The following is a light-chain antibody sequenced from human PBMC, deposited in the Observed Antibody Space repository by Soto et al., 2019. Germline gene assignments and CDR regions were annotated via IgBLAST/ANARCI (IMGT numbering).Light chain of an antibody. Sequence: QSALTQPASVSGSPGQSITISCTGTSSDVGGHNFVSWYQHHPGKAPKLMIYEVTNRPSGVSDRFSGSKSGTTASLTISGLQAEDDAHYYCNSYTSTFTCVFCGGTKLTVL. CDR3: NSYTSTFTCV. J-gene: IGLJ2*01. CDR1: SSDVGGHNF. V-gene: IGLV2-14*01. CDR2: EVT.